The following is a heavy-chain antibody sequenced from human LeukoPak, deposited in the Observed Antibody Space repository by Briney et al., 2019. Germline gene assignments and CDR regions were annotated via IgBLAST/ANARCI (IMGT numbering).Heavy chain of an antibody. CDR1: GGSISSSSFY. D-gene: IGHD6-13*01. J-gene: IGHJ4*02. CDR3: ARDLFGAAGYLQ. Sequence: SETLSLTCTVSGGSISSSSFYWGWIRQPPGKGLEWIVSIYYSGSTYYNPSLKSRVTISVDTSKNQISLKLSSVTAADTAVYYCARDLFGAAGYLQWGQGILVTVSS. V-gene: IGHV4-39*07. CDR2: IYYSGST.